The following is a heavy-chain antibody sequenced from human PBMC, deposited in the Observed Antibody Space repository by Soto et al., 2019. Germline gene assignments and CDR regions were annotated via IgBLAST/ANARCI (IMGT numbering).Heavy chain of an antibody. CDR2: IWYDGSNK. J-gene: IGHJ6*02. CDR3: ARDANLVVVVAARMYV. Sequence: PGGSLRLSCAASGFTFSSYGMHWVRQAPGKGLEWVAVIWYDGSNKYYADSVKGRFTISRDNSKNTLYLQMNSLRAEDTAVYYCARDANLVVVVAARMYVCGQGTTVTVS. CDR1: GFTFSSYG. D-gene: IGHD2-15*01. V-gene: IGHV3-33*01.